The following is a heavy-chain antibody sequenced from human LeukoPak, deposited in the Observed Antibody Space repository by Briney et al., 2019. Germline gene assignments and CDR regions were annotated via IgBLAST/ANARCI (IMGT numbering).Heavy chain of an antibody. CDR3: AREFRMATIKGAFDI. CDR1: GFTVSSNY. J-gene: IGHJ3*02. D-gene: IGHD5-24*01. V-gene: IGHV3-53*01. Sequence: GGSLRLSCAASGFTVSSNYMSWVRQAPGKGLEWVSVIYSGGSTYYADSVKGRFTISRDNSKNTLYLQMNSLRVEDTAVYYCAREFRMATIKGAFDIWGQGTMVTVSS. CDR2: IYSGGST.